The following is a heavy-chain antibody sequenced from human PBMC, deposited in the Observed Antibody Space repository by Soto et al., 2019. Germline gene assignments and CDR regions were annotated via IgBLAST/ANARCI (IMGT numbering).Heavy chain of an antibody. CDR2: FDPEDGET. D-gene: IGHD3-9*01. Sequence: ASVKVSCKVSGYTLSELSMHWVRQAPGKGLEWMGGFDPEDGETIYAQKFQGRVTMTEDTSTDTAYMELSSLRSDDTAVYYCATAAYVFLTGYYNGGAFEIWGQGTMVTVSS. CDR3: ATAAYVFLTGYYNGGAFEI. J-gene: IGHJ3*02. CDR1: GYTLSELS. V-gene: IGHV1-24*01.